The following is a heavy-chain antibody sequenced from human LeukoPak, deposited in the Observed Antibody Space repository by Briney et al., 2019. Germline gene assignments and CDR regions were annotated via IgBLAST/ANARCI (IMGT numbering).Heavy chain of an antibody. V-gene: IGHV4-39*01. CDR3: ARHMYYYDSSGHYYFDY. CDR1: GGSISSSSYY. D-gene: IGHD3-22*01. J-gene: IGHJ4*02. Sequence: PSETLSLTCTVSGGSISSSSYYWGWIRQPPGKGLEWIGSIYYSGSTYYNRSLKSRVTISVDTSKNQFSLKLSSVTAADTAVYYCARHMYYYDSSGHYYFDYWGQGTLVTVSS. CDR2: IYYSGST.